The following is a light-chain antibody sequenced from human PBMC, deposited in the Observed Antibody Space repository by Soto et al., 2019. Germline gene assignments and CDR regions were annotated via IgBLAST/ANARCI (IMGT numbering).Light chain of an antibody. Sequence: ALAQPASVSGSPGQSITISCTGTNSDVGSYNLVSWYQQQPGKAPKIIIYEVNKRPSGISNRFSGSKSANTASLTISGLQAEDEADYYCCSYGGRSTYVFGTGTKLTVL. V-gene: IGLV2-23*02. J-gene: IGLJ1*01. CDR3: CSYGGRSTYV. CDR2: EVN. CDR1: NSDVGSYNL.